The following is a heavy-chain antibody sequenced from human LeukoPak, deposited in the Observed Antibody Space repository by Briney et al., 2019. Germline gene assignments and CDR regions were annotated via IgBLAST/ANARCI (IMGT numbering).Heavy chain of an antibody. D-gene: IGHD3-22*01. J-gene: IGHJ4*02. CDR3: ARITLFDSSGRTGGY. CDR2: INHSGST. CDR1: GGSFSGYY. Sequence: SETLSLTCAVYGGSFSGYYWSWIRQPPGKGLEWIGEINHSGSTNYNPSLKSRVTISVDTSKNQFSLKLSSVTAADTAVYYCARITLFDSSGRTGGYWGQGTLVTVSS. V-gene: IGHV4-34*01.